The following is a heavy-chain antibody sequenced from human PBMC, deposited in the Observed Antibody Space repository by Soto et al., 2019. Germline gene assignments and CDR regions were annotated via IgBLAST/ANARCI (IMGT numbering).Heavy chain of an antibody. CDR3: ARELIVGPAEYFQH. J-gene: IGHJ1*01. CDR2: INRDGSEK. D-gene: IGHD1-26*01. V-gene: IGHV3-7*01. CDR1: GFTFSSSW. Sequence: EVLLVESGGGLVQPGGSLRLSCAASGFTFSSSWMSWVRQAPGKGLEWVANINRDGSEKYYLDSVKGRFTTSRDNAKNSVFLQMNSLRIEDTAIYYCARELIVGPAEYFQHWGQGTLVTVSS.